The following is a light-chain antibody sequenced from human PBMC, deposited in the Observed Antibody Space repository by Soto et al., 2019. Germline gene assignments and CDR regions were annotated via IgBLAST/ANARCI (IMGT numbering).Light chain of an antibody. V-gene: IGLV1-44*01. CDR2: TNN. Sequence: QSVLTQPPSASETPGQRVAISCSGSSSNIGSNTVNWYQQLPRTAPKLLIYTNNQRPSGVPDRFSGSKSGTSASLAISGLQPEDEADYYCAAWDDSLNGLLFGGGTQLTVL. J-gene: IGLJ2*01. CDR3: AAWDDSLNGLL. CDR1: SSNIGSNT.